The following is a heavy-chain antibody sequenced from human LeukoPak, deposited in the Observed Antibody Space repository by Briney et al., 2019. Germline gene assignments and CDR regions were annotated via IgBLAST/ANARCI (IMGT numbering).Heavy chain of an antibody. D-gene: IGHD3-10*01. J-gene: IGHJ6*03. CDR3: AKDLGGWFGVNYYYFYMDV. V-gene: IGHV3-23*01. Sequence: GGSLRLSCAASGFTFSNAWMSWVRQAPGKGLEWVSAISGSGDSTYYADSVQGRFTISRDNSKNTLYLQMNSLRAEDTAVYYCAKDLGGWFGVNYYYFYMDVWGKGTTVTVSS. CDR1: GFTFSNAW. CDR2: ISGSGDST.